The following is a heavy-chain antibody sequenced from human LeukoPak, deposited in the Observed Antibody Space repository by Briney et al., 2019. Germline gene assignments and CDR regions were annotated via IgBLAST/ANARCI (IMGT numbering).Heavy chain of an antibody. V-gene: IGHV3-30*18. CDR1: GFTFSSYG. CDR3: AKDLRKLVRGVPDYYGMYV. J-gene: IGHJ6*02. Sequence: GGSLRLSCAASGFTFSSYGIHWVRQAPGKGLEWVAAVSYDGSNKFYADSVKGRFTISRDSSRNTLYLEMNSLSAEDTAVYYCAKDLRKLVRGVPDYYGMYVWGQGTTVTVYS. D-gene: IGHD3-10*01. CDR2: VSYDGSNK.